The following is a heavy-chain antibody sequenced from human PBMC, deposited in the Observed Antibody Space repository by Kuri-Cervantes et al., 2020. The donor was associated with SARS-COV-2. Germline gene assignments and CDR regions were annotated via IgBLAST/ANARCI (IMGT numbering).Heavy chain of an antibody. CDR2: IYYSGST. CDR1: GGSISSYY. Sequence: SETLSLTCTVSGGSISSYYWSWIRQPPGKGLEWIGYIYYSGSTYYNPSLKSRVTISVDTSKNQFSLKLSSVTAADTAVYYCARRGCSSTSCRAFDPWGQGTLVTVSS. J-gene: IGHJ5*02. D-gene: IGHD2-2*01. V-gene: IGHV4-59*08. CDR3: ARRGCSSTSCRAFDP.